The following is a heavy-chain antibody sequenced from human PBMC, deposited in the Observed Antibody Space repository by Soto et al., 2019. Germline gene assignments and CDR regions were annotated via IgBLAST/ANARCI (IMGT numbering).Heavy chain of an antibody. D-gene: IGHD2-21*02. CDR3: ARGGTAKLAYCGGDCYSNPRYYYYYYGMDV. CDR2: IYYSGST. Sequence: SETLSITCTVSGGSISSYYWSWIRQPPGKGLEWIGYIYYSGSTNYNPSLKSRVTISVDTSKNQFSLKLSSVTAADTAVYYCARGGTAKLAYCGGDCYSNPRYYYYYYGMDVWGQGTTVTVSS. J-gene: IGHJ6*02. V-gene: IGHV4-59*01. CDR1: GGSISSYY.